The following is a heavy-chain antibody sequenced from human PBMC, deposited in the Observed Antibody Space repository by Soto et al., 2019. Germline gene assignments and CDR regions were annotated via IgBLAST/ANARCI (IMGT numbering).Heavy chain of an antibody. Sequence: GASLKISCEGAGFSLTTYRNAWLRQKPGKGLEWMGALFPGDSDTRYSPSFEGQGNISADRASSTAFLHWNSLTVSDSAVYFCARQGRPDRNSGYYYRMDDWGRGTTVTVSS. CDR1: GFSLTTYR. CDR2: LFPGDSDT. CDR3: ARQGRPDRNSGYYYRMDD. J-gene: IGHJ6*02. D-gene: IGHD2-15*01. V-gene: IGHV5-51*01.